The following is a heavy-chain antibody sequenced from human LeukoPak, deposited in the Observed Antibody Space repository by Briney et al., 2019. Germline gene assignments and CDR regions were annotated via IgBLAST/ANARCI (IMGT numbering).Heavy chain of an antibody. V-gene: IGHV4-34*01. CDR2: INHSGST. D-gene: IGHD6-13*01. J-gene: IGHJ4*02. CDR1: GRSFRGYY. Sequence: SETLSLTCAVYGRSFRGYYWSWIRQPPGKGLEWIGEINHSGSTNYNPSLKSRVTISVDTSKNQFSLKLSSVTAADTAVYYCARGLAAAVWGQGTLVTVSS. CDR3: ARGLAAAV.